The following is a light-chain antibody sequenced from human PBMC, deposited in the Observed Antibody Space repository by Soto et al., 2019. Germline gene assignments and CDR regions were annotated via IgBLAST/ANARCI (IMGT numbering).Light chain of an antibody. V-gene: IGLV2-14*01. CDR3: CSYTSLSTVV. Sequence: QSVLTQPASVSGSPGQSITISCTGTSSDVGGYNHVSWYQHSPGKAPKLILFAVSDRPSGVSHRFSGSKYGNTASLTISGLQADDEADYYCCSYTSLSTVVFGGGTKLTVL. CDR1: SSDVGGYNH. J-gene: IGLJ2*01. CDR2: AVS.